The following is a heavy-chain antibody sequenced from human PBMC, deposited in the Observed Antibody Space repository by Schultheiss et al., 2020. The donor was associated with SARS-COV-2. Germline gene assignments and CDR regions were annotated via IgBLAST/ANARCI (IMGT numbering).Heavy chain of an antibody. Sequence: GGSLRLSCAASGFTFSSYGMHWVRQAPGKGLEWVAVIWYDGSNKYYADSVKGRFTISRDNAKNTLYLQMNSLRAEDTAVYYCARPPIAVAGTGWFDPWGQGTLVTVSS. CDR1: GFTFSSYG. J-gene: IGHJ5*02. D-gene: IGHD6-19*01. CDR3: ARPPIAVAGTGWFDP. V-gene: IGHV3-33*01. CDR2: IWYDGSNK.